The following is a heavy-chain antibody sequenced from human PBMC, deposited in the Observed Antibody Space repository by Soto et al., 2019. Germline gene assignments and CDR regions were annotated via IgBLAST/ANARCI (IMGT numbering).Heavy chain of an antibody. CDR1: GFTFGSYW. D-gene: IGHD3-22*01. V-gene: IGHV3-74*01. CDR2: IDSDGSST. J-gene: IGHJ4*02. Sequence: PGGSLRLSCAASGFTFGSYWMNWVRQAPGKGLVWVSRIDSDGSSTTYADSVKGRFTTSRDNAKNTLYLQMNSLRAEDTAVYHCARGFNYYDSSGYPDYWGQGTLVTVSS. CDR3: ARGFNYYDSSGYPDY.